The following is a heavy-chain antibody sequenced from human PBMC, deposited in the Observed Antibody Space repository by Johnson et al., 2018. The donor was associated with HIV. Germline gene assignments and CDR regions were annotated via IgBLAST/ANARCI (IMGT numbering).Heavy chain of an antibody. Sequence: VQLVESGGGLVQPGGSLRLSCAASGFTFSSYAMSWVRQAPGKGLEWVSVIYSGGSTYYADSVKGRFTISRDNSKNPLYLQMNSLRAEDTAVYYCARYSSGWYGAFDIWGQGTMVTVSS. CDR3: ARYSSGWYGAFDI. D-gene: IGHD6-19*01. V-gene: IGHV3-66*01. CDR1: GFTFSSYA. CDR2: IYSGGST. J-gene: IGHJ3*02.